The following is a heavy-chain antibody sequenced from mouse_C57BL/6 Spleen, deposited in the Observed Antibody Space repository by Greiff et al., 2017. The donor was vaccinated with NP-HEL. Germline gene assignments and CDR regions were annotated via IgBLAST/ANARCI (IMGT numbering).Heavy chain of an antibody. D-gene: IGHD2-1*01. CDR3: ARARGNYGFLFAY. V-gene: IGHV3-6*01. J-gene: IGHJ3*01. CDR1: GYSITSGYY. CDR2: ISYDGSN. Sequence: EVKLQESGPGLVKPSQSLSLTCSVTGYSITSGYYWNWIRQFPGNKLEWMGYISYDGSNNYNPSLKNRISITRDTSKNQFFLKLNSVTTEDTATYYCARARGNYGFLFAYWGQGTLVTVSA.